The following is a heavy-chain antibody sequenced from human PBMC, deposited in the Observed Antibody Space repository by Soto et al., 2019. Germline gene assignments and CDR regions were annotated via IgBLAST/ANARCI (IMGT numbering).Heavy chain of an antibody. D-gene: IGHD5-12*01. CDR1: GFTFSSYS. CDR2: ISSSSSTI. Sequence: EVQLVESGGGLVQPGGSLRLSCAASGFTFSSYSMNWVRQAPGKGLEWVSYISSSSSTIYYADSVKGRFTISRDNAKNSLYLQMTSLRDEDTAVYYCARADSGYAHGYYYYGMDVWGQGTTVTVSS. CDR3: ARADSGYAHGYYYYGMDV. V-gene: IGHV3-48*02. J-gene: IGHJ6*02.